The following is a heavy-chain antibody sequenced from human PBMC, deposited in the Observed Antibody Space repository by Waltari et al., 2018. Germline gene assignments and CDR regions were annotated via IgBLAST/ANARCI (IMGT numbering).Heavy chain of an antibody. CDR3: ARGYCGTTSCYFDY. D-gene: IGHD2-2*01. Sequence: EVQLVQSGAEVKKPGESLKISCKGSGYSFTNYWIAWVRQLPGKGLAWMGIIYSGYFYSKYSPSFQGQVTISADKSISTAYVQWSSLKASDTAIYYCARGYCGTTSCYFDYWGQGTLVTVSS. V-gene: IGHV5-51*01. CDR1: GYSFTNYW. CDR2: IYSGYFYS. J-gene: IGHJ4*02.